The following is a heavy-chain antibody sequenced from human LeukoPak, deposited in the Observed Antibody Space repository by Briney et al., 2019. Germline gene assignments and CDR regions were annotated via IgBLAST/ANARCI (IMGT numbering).Heavy chain of an antibody. CDR2: INPSGGST. CDR3: ARRFDYGSGSYFYYYYMDV. Sequence: ASVKVSCKASGYTFTSYYMHWVRQAPGQGLEWMGIINPSGGSTSYAQKFQGRVTMTRDMSTSTAYMELRSLRSDDTAVYYCARRFDYGSGSYFYYYYMDVWGKGTTVTISS. J-gene: IGHJ6*03. V-gene: IGHV1-46*01. CDR1: GYTFTSYY. D-gene: IGHD3-10*01.